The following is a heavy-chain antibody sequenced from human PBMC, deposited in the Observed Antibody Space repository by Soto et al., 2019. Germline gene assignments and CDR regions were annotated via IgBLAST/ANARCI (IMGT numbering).Heavy chain of an antibody. CDR3: ATHSGWRPSFDY. Sequence: ASVKVSCKASGYTFTGYYMHWVRQAPGQGLEWMGWINPNSGGTNYAQKFQGRVTMTRDTSINTAYMELSRLRSDDTAVYYCATHSGWRPSFDYWGQGTLVTVSS. J-gene: IGHJ4*02. D-gene: IGHD6-19*01. CDR1: GYTFTGYY. CDR2: INPNSGGT. V-gene: IGHV1-2*02.